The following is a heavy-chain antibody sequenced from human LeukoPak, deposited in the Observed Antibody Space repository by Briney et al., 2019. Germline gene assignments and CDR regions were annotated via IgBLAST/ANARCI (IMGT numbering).Heavy chain of an antibody. D-gene: IGHD5-24*01. CDR3: AADPAGGGYNPFDY. V-gene: IGHV1-58*02. CDR2: IVVGSGNT. Sequence: SVKVSCKASGFTFTSSAMQWVRQARGRRLEWIGWIVVGSGNTNYAQKFQERVTITRDMSTSTAYMELSSLRSEDTAVYYCAADPAGGGYNPFDYWGQGTLVTVSS. J-gene: IGHJ4*02. CDR1: GFTFTSSA.